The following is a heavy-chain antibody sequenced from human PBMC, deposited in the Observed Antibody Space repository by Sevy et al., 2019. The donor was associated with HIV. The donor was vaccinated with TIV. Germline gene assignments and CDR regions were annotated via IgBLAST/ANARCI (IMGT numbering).Heavy chain of an antibody. V-gene: IGHV3-30*18. CDR2: ISYDGSNK. CDR3: AKDPNDYGDYVRTAGFDY. CDR1: GFTFSSYG. J-gene: IGHJ4*02. Sequence: GGSRRLSCAASGFTFSSYGMHWVRQAPGKGLEWVAVISYDGSNKYYADSVKGRFTISRDNSKNTLYLQMNSLRAEDTAVYYCAKDPNDYGDYVRTAGFDYWGQGTLVTVSS. D-gene: IGHD4-17*01.